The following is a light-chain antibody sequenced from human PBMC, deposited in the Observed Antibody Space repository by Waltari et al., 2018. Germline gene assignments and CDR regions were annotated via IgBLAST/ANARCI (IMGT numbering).Light chain of an antibody. CDR2: EGG. CDR1: SSGVGSYNL. V-gene: IGLV2-23*01. Sequence: QSALTQPASVSGSPGQSITISCPDASSGVGSYNLVSWHQQHPGKAPKVRLYEGGKQPSGVSNRFSGSKSGNTASLTSSGLQADDEADYFCSSYTGTATPRVFGGGTRLTV. J-gene: IGLJ3*02. CDR3: SSYTGTATPRV.